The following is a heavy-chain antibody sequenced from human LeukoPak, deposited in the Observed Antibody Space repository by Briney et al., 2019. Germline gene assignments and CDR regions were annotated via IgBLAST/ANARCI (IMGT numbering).Heavy chain of an antibody. V-gene: IGHV3-13*04. CDR1: GFTFSSYD. CDR2: IGTAGDT. Sequence: GGSLRLSCAASGFTFSSYDMHWVRHTAGEGLEWVSAIGTAGDTYYPGSVKGRFTISRENAKHSLYLQMNRLRAGDTAVYYCARVRYSYGSFFFYDFWGQGTLVTVSS. J-gene: IGHJ4*02. D-gene: IGHD5-18*01. CDR3: ARVRYSYGSFFFYDF.